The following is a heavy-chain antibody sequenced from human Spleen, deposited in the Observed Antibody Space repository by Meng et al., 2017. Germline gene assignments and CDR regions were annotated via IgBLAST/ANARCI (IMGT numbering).Heavy chain of an antibody. CDR1: GFAFGDYA. J-gene: IGHJ4*02. V-gene: IGHV3-49*04. Sequence: GESLKISCTGSGFAFGDYAMSWVRQAPGKGLEWIGLIRSRGYGGTREYAASVKGRINISRVDAKSTAYLQMNSLKTEDTGVYFCTADLPNDFYDRTEYYDERGYWGQGTLVTVSS. D-gene: IGHD3-22*01. CDR3: TADLPNDFYDRTEYYDERGY. CDR2: IRSRGYGGTR.